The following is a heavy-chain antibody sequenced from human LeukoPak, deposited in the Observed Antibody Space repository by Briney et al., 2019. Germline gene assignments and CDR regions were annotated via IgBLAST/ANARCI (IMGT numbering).Heavy chain of an antibody. V-gene: IGHV4-34*01. J-gene: IGHJ6*03. CDR1: GGSFSGYY. CDR2: INHSGST. Sequence: PSETLSLTCAVYGGSFSGYYWSWLPQPPGKGLEWLGEINHSGSTNYNPSLKSRVTIAVDTSKNQFSLKLSSVTAADTAVYYCARGPDRYYYYYMDVWGKGTTVTVSS. CDR3: ARGPDRYYYYYMDV.